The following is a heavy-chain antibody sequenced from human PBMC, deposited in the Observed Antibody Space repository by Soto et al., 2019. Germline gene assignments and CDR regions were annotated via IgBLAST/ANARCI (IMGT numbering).Heavy chain of an antibody. V-gene: IGHV3-33*01. Sequence: GGSLRLSCAASGFIFSSFAMHWVRQAPGKGLEWVAVIWYDGGNKYYADSVRGRFTISRDNSKNTLYLQMNSLRAEDTAVYYCARAGNDFWTLDYWGQGTLVTVSS. CDR2: IWYDGGNK. CDR1: GFIFSSFA. CDR3: ARAGNDFWTLDY. D-gene: IGHD3-3*01. J-gene: IGHJ4*02.